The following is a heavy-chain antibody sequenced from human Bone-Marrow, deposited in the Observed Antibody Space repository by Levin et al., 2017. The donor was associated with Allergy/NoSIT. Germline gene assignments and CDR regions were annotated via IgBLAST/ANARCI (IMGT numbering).Heavy chain of an antibody. V-gene: IGHV3-74*01. CDR1: GFTFSRYW. D-gene: IGHD3-16*01. J-gene: IGHJ4*02. CDR2: INGDGSVT. Sequence: GESLKISCAASGFTFSRYWMHWVRQAPGTGLVWLARINGDGSVTNHADSVKGRFTVFRDNARNMVFLQMNSLRVEDTGVYFCARYVEVFGIGAYYWGQGALVTVSS. CDR3: ARYVEVFGIGAYY.